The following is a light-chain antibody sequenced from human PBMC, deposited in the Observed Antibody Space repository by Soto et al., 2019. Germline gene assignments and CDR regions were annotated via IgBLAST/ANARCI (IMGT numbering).Light chain of an antibody. CDR2: NVY. V-gene: IGLV2-14*01. CDR1: NSDVGGYDY. Sequence: QSVLTQPASVSGSPGQSITISCTGTNSDVGGYDYVSWYQQHPGRAPLVIIYNVYYRPSGVTNRFSGSKSGNTASLTISGLQAEDEADYYCSSYTSTSTHVFGTGTKLTVL. J-gene: IGLJ1*01. CDR3: SSYTSTSTHV.